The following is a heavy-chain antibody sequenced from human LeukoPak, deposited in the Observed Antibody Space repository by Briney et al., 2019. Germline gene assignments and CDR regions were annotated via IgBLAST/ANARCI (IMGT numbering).Heavy chain of an antibody. D-gene: IGHD6-13*01. J-gene: IGHJ5*02. CDR1: GYTFTSYD. CDR2: MNPNSGNT. Sequence: GASVNVSCKASGYTFTSYDINWVRQATGQGLEWTGWMNPNSGNTGYAQKFQGRVTMTRNTSISTAYMELSSLRSEDTAVYYCARSPPDPGYSSSVRFDPWGQGTLVTVSS. V-gene: IGHV1-8*01. CDR3: ARSPPDPGYSSSVRFDP.